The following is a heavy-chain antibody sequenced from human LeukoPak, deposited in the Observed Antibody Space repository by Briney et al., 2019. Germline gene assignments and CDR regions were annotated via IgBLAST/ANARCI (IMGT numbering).Heavy chain of an antibody. V-gene: IGHV4-30-2*01. CDR3: ARGDHRQYYYYGMDV. Sequence: LRLSCAASGFTFSSYAMSWVRQPPGKGLEWIGYIYHSGSTYYNPSLKSRVTISVDRSKNQFSLKLSSVTAADTAVYYCARGDHRQYYYYGMDVWGQGTTVTVSS. CDR2: IYHSGST. J-gene: IGHJ6*02. D-gene: IGHD1-14*01. CDR1: GFTFSSYA.